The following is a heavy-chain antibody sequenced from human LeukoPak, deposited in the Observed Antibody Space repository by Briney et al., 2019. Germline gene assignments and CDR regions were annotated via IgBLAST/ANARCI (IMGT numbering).Heavy chain of an antibody. CDR3: PRDSRTYNWFDP. J-gene: IGHJ5*02. CDR1: GFTFSDFA. D-gene: IGHD1-26*01. V-gene: IGHV3-73*01. Sequence: GGSLRLSCVASGFTFSDFAITWVRHSSGKGLEWIDHMEKETNFDMTALAASVTGRFTVSRDDSKNTAYLHMNTLKTEDTALYYCPRDSRTYNWFDPWGQGTLVTVSS. CDR2: MEKETNFDMT.